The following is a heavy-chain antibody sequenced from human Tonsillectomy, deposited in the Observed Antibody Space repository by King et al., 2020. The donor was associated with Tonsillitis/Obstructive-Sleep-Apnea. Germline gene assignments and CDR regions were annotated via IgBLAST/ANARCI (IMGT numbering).Heavy chain of an antibody. D-gene: IGHD3-10*01. CDR3: ARGGSHGGDAFDI. CDR2: IYHSGST. Sequence: QLQESGSGLVKPSQTLSLTCAVSGGSISSGGYSWSWIRQPPGKGLEWIGYIYHSGSTYYNPSLKSRVTISVDRSKNQFSLKLSSVTAADTAVYYCARGGSHGGDAFDIWGRGTMVTVSS. V-gene: IGHV4-30-2*01. CDR1: GGSISSGGYS. J-gene: IGHJ3*02.